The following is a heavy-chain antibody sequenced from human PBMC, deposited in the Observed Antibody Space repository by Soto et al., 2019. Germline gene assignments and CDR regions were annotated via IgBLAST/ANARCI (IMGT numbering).Heavy chain of an antibody. J-gene: IGHJ6*03. CDR2: INHSGST. Sequence: QVQLQQWGAGLLKPSETLSLTCAVYGGSFSGYYWSWIRQPPGKGLEWIGEINHSGSTNYNPSLKSRVTISVDTSMNQFSLKLSSVTAADTAVYYCARGHCTNGVCWSYYYYYYMDVWGKGTTVTVYS. CDR1: GGSFSGYY. V-gene: IGHV4-34*01. CDR3: ARGHCTNGVCWSYYYYYYMDV. D-gene: IGHD2-8*01.